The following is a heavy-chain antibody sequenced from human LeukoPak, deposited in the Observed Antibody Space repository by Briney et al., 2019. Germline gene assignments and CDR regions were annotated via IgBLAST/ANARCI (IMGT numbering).Heavy chain of an antibody. CDR2: INPNSGGT. D-gene: IGHD3-10*01. CDR3: ARTEVITMVRGVIADYYYMDV. CDR1: GYTFTGYY. V-gene: IGHV1-2*02. Sequence: ASVKVSCKASGYTFTGYYMHWVRQAPGQGLEWMGWINPNSGGTNYAQKFQGRVTMTRDTSISTAYMELSRLRSDDTAVYYCARTEVITMVRGVIADYYYMDVWGKGTTVTVSS. J-gene: IGHJ6*03.